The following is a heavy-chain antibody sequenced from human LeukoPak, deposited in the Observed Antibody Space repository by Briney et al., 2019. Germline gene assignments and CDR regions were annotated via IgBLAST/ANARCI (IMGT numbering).Heavy chain of an antibody. CDR1: GFTFGHYG. D-gene: IGHD5-12*01. CDR3: ARGSRTIVTTKFARGHYMDV. V-gene: IGHV3-30*04. Sequence: GGSLRLSCTASGFTFGHYGMSWVRQAPGKGLEWVAVISFDGSNKYYADSVKGRFTISRDNSKNTLYLQMNSLRAEDTAVYYSARGSRTIVTTKFARGHYMDVWGKGTTVTVSS. CDR2: ISFDGSNK. J-gene: IGHJ6*03.